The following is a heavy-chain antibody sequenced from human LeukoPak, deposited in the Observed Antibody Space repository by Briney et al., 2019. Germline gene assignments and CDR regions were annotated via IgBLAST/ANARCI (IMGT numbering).Heavy chain of an antibody. CDR3: AASRGSGSFDY. CDR2: INQDGSEK. J-gene: IGHJ4*02. Sequence: GGSLRLSCATSGFTFSSYWMTWVRQAPGKGLEWVANINQDGSEKYYVDSVKGRFTISRDNAKNSLYLQMNSLRAEDTALYYCAASRGSGSFDYWGQGTLVTVSS. D-gene: IGHD3-10*01. V-gene: IGHV3-7*01. CDR1: GFTFSSYW.